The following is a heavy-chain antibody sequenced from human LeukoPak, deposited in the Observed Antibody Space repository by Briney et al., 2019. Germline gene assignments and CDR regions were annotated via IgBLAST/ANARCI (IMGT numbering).Heavy chain of an antibody. CDR1: GGSISSGGYY. J-gene: IGHJ4*02. Sequence: PSETLSLTCTVSGGSISSGGYYWSWIRQHPGKGLEWIGYIYYSGSTYYNPSLKSRVTMSVDTSKNQFSLKLSSVTAADTAVYYCARDEISLGSSGWYYFDYWGQGTLVTVSS. CDR2: IYYSGST. D-gene: IGHD6-19*01. CDR3: ARDEISLGSSGWYYFDY. V-gene: IGHV4-31*03.